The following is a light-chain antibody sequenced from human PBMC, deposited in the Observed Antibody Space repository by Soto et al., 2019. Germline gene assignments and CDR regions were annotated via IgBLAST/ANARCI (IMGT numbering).Light chain of an antibody. V-gene: IGLV2-23*01. CDR2: EAS. CDR1: SSDVGSYIF. Sequence: QSVLTQPASVFGSPGQSITMSCTGTSSDVGSYIFVSWYQQHPGKAPKLIIYEASKRPSGVSNRFSGSKSGNTASLTISGLQAEDEADYYCCSYAGSSAVVFGGGTQLTVL. CDR3: CSYAGSSAVV. J-gene: IGLJ2*01.